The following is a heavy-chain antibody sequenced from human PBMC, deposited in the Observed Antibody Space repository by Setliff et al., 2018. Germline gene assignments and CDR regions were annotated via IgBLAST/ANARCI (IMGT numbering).Heavy chain of an antibody. V-gene: IGHV1-69*13. J-gene: IGHJ6*03. Sequence: GASVKVSCKASGGTFSSYVISWVREAPGQGLEWMGGIIPMFGTNYAQKFQGRATITADESTSTAYMELSSLGSEDTAVYYCAGGQPLVRKYYYYMDVWGKGTTVTVSS. D-gene: IGHD3-10*01. CDR2: IIPMFGT. CDR1: GGTFSSYV. CDR3: AGGQPLVRKYYYYMDV.